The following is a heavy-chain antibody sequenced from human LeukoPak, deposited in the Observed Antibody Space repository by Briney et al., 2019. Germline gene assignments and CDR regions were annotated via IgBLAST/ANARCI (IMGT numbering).Heavy chain of an antibody. D-gene: IGHD3-16*01. V-gene: IGHV3-73*01. CDR1: GFTFSGSA. Sequence: GGSLKLSCAASGFTFSGSAMHWVRQASGKGLEWVGRIRSKANSYATAYAASVKGRFTISRDDSKNTAYLQMNSLKTEDTAVYYCTRPIQSLYEGPRFDPWGQGTLVTVSS. J-gene: IGHJ5*02. CDR3: TRPIQSLYEGPRFDP. CDR2: IRSKANSYAT.